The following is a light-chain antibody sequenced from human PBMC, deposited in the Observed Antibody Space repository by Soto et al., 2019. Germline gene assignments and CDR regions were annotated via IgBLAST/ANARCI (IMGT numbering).Light chain of an antibody. CDR2: DAS. Sequence: IVLTQSPATLSLSPGERATLSCRASQSVSSYLAWYQQKPGQAPRLLIYDASNRATGIPARFSGSGSGTDFTLTISSLEPEDFAVYYCQQRSNWPRFTFGPGTRLEIK. CDR3: QQRSNWPRFT. V-gene: IGKV3-11*01. CDR1: QSVSSY. J-gene: IGKJ5*01.